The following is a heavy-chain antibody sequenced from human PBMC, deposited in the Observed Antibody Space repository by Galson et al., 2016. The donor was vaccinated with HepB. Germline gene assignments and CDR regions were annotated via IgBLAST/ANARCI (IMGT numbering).Heavy chain of an antibody. D-gene: IGHD3-10*01. Sequence: SLRLSCAASGFTFSTYGMHWVRQAPGKGLEWVAVISLDGSKKYYADSVKGRFTISRDNSKNTLYLQMNSLRVEDTAVYYCARAVPDIYASGSYPDYWGQGTLVTVSS. J-gene: IGHJ4*02. CDR1: GFTFSTYG. CDR2: ISLDGSKK. CDR3: ARAVPDIYASGSYPDY. V-gene: IGHV3-30*03.